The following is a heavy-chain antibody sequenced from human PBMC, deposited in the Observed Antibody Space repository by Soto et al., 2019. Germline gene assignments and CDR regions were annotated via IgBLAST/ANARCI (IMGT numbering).Heavy chain of an antibody. CDR1: GVTFSSYA. D-gene: IGHD2-2*01. CDR3: AKGGDIVVVPAAMSFDY. V-gene: IGHV3-23*01. CDR2: ISGSGGST. J-gene: IGHJ4*02. Sequence: GGSLRLSCAASGVTFSSYAMSWVRQAPGKGLEWVSAISGSGGSTYYADSVKGRFTISRDNSKNTLYLQMNSLRAEDTAVYYCAKGGDIVVVPAAMSFDYWGQGTLVTVSS.